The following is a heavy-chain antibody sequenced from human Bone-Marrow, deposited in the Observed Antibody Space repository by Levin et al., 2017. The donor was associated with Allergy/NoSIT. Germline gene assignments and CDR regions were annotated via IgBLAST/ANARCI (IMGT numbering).Heavy chain of an antibody. V-gene: IGHV3-30*04. CDR1: GFTFSSYA. J-gene: IGHJ6*02. D-gene: IGHD5-24*01. CDR3: ARDRRWLQSPANCYGMDV. Sequence: GGSLRLSCAASGFTFSSYAMHWVRQAPGKGLEWVAVISYDGSNKYYADSVKGRFTISRDNSKNTLYLQMNSLRAEDTAVYYCARDRRWLQSPANCYGMDVWGQGTTVTVSS. CDR2: ISYDGSNK.